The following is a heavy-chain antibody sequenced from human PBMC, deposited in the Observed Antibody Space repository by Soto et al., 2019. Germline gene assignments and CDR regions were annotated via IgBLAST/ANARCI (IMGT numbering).Heavy chain of an antibody. V-gene: IGHV3-11*01. CDR2: FISSGSFT. Sequence: PGESLKISCAASGFTFSDYYMSWIRQAPGKGLERFSYFISSGSFTYYADSVNGRFTISRDNAKNSLYLQMISLRAEDTAVYYCSKVGPYDSGSYMFRYNWFGPWGPGTLVTVSS. J-gene: IGHJ5*02. CDR1: GFTFSDYY. D-gene: IGHD3-10*01. CDR3: SKVGPYDSGSYMFRYNWFGP.